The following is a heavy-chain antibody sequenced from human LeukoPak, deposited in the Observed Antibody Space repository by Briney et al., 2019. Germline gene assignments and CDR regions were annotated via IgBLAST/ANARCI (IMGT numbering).Heavy chain of an antibody. CDR1: GGTFSSYA. Sequence: GASVKVSCKASGGTFSSYAISWLRQAPGQGLEWMGRIIPIFGTANYAQKFQGRVTITTDESTSTAYMELSSLRSEDTAVYYCARISPYCGGDCYFDYWGQGTLVTVSS. J-gene: IGHJ4*02. CDR3: ARISPYCGGDCYFDY. D-gene: IGHD2-21*02. CDR2: IIPIFGTA. V-gene: IGHV1-69*05.